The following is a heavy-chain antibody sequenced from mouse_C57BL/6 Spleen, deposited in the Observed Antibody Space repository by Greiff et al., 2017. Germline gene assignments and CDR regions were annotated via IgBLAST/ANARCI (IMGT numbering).Heavy chain of an antibody. D-gene: IGHD2-3*01. CDR2: IRSKSNNYAT. CDR3: VRQEDGYYVGYYAMDY. V-gene: IGHV10-1*01. CDR1: GFSFNTYA. Sequence: DVKLVESGGGLVQPKGSLKLSCAASGFSFNTYAMNWVRQAPGKGLEWVARIRSKSNNYATYYADSVKERFTISRDDSESMLYLQMNNLKTEDTAMYYCVRQEDGYYVGYYAMDYWGQGTSVTVSS. J-gene: IGHJ4*01.